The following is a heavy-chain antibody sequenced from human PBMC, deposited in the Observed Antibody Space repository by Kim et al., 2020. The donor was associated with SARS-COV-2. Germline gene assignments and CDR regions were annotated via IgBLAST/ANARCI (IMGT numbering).Heavy chain of an antibody. V-gene: IGHV4-59*09. Sequence: PSLKTRVTISVDTSKNQFSLKLSSVTAADTAVYYCARGYIVGATWDAFDIWGQGTMVTVSS. D-gene: IGHD1-26*01. J-gene: IGHJ3*02. CDR3: ARGYIVGATWDAFDI.